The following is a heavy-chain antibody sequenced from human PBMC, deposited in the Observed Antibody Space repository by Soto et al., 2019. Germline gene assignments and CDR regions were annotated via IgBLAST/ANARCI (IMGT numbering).Heavy chain of an antibody. CDR1: GGTFSSYA. D-gene: IGHD2-15*01. CDR3: ASGGVIRELGGAEYFQH. CDR2: IIPIFGTA. J-gene: IGHJ1*01. V-gene: IGHV1-69*06. Sequence: QVQLVQSGAEVKKPGSSVKVSCKASGGTFSSYAISWVRQAPGQGLEWMGGIIPIFGTANYAQKFQGRVTITADKSTSTAYIEMSSLRSEDTAGYYCASGGVIRELGGAEYFQHWGQGTLVTVS.